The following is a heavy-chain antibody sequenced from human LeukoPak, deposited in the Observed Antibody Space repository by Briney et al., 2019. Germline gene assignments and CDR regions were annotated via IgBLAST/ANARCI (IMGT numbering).Heavy chain of an antibody. CDR1: GFTVRTND. J-gene: IGHJ4*02. Sequence: GGSLRLSCAVSGFTVRTNDMSWVRQAPGKGLEWVSVYYSGTRSYYADSVKGRFTISRDNSKNTLYLQMNSLRAEDTAVYYCARADGYFGGFDYWGQGTLVTVSS. CDR3: ARADGYFGGFDY. CDR2: YYSGTRS. V-gene: IGHV3-66*02. D-gene: IGHD5-24*01.